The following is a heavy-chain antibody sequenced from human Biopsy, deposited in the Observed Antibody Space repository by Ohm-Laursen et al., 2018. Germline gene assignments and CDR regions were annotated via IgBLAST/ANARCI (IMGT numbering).Heavy chain of an antibody. V-gene: IGHV4-59*01. CDR3: ARDRGYYSDRTVPGYFDL. D-gene: IGHD3-22*01. CDR1: GDSISSYY. CDR2: VYYTGST. J-gene: IGHJ2*01. Sequence: TLSLTCTVSGDSISSYYWRWIRQPPARGLQWIGYVYYTGSTDYNPSLQSRVTISVDTSKNHFSLRLRSVTSADTAIYYCARDRGYYSDRTVPGYFDLWGRGTLVTVSS.